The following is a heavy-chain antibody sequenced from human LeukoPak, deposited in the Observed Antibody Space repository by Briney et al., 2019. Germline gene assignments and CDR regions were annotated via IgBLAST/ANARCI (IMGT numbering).Heavy chain of an antibody. D-gene: IGHD2/OR15-2a*01. J-gene: IGHJ3*02. CDR3: ARVIVSDAFDI. V-gene: IGHV4-59*01. CDR2: IYYSGST. CDR1: GGSISSYY. Sequence: SETLSLTCTVSGGSISSYYWTWIRQPAGKGLGWIGYIYYSGSTNYNPSLKSRVTISLDTSKNQFSLKLSSVTAADTAVYYCARVIVSDAFDIWGQGTMVTVST.